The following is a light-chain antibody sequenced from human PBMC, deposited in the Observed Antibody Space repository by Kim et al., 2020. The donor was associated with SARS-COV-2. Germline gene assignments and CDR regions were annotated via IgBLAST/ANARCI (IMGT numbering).Light chain of an antibody. CDR1: QSISTY. Sequence: EIVLTQSPATLSLSPGERATLSCRASQSISTYLAWYQQKPGQTPRLLIYDASTRATGIPARFSGIGSGTDFTLTISSLEPEDFAVYYCQQRRSWPLTFGGGTKVDIK. CDR2: DAS. J-gene: IGKJ4*01. V-gene: IGKV3-11*01. CDR3: QQRRSWPLT.